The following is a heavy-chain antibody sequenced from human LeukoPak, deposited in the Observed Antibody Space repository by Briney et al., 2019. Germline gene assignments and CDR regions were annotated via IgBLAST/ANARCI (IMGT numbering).Heavy chain of an antibody. J-gene: IGHJ4*02. V-gene: IGHV3-7*01. CDR3: ARDRGGTDDFWSGYYTGYFDY. D-gene: IGHD3-3*01. CDR1: GFTFSSYW. CDR2: IKQDGSEK. Sequence: GESLRLSCAASGFTFSSYWMSWVRQAPGKGLEWVANIKQDGSEKYYVDSVKGRFTISRDNAKNSLYLQMNSLRAEDTAVFYCARDRGGTDDFWSGYYTGYFDYWGQGTLVTVSS.